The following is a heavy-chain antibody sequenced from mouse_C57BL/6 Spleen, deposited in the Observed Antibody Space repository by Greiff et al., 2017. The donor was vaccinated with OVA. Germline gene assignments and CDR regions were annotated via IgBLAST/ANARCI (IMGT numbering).Heavy chain of an antibody. CDR1: GYTFTSYW. V-gene: IGHV1-64*01. J-gene: IGHJ2*01. Sequence: VQLQQPGAELVKPGASVKLSCKASGYTFTSYWMHWVKQRPGQGLEWIGMIHPNSGSTNYNEKFKSKATLTVDKSSSTAYMQLSSLTSEDSAVYYCARQPYYYGSSPYYFDYWGQGTTLTVSS. CDR3: ARQPYYYGSSPYYFDY. D-gene: IGHD1-1*01. CDR2: IHPNSGST.